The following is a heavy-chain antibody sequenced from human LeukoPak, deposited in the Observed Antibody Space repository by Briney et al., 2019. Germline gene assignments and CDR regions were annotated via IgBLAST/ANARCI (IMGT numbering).Heavy chain of an antibody. D-gene: IGHD2-21*01. CDR1: RFSIISGHY. Sequence: SETLSLTCSVSRFSIISGHYWGWIRQPPGKGLEWIGSIYHSGPTYYNPSLKSRVTISVDTSKNHFSLTLTSVTAADTAVYYCARDVDRFDYWGQGTLVTVSS. CDR2: IYHSGPT. CDR3: ARDVDRFDY. J-gene: IGHJ4*02. V-gene: IGHV4-38-2*02.